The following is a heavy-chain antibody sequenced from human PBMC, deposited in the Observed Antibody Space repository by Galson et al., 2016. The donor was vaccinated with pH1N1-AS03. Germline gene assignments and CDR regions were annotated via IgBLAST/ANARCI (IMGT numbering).Heavy chain of an antibody. D-gene: IGHD3-10*01. Sequence: QSGAEVKKPGESLKISCKGFGYSFTKSWIGWVRQMPGKGLEWMGIIYPADSDARYSPSFQGQVTISADTSNSTAYMQWNSLKASDTAMYYCARQRAVRAFDYWGQGTPVTVSS. CDR3: ARQRAVRAFDY. CDR2: IYPADSDA. CDR1: GYSFTKSW. V-gene: IGHV5-51*01. J-gene: IGHJ4*02.